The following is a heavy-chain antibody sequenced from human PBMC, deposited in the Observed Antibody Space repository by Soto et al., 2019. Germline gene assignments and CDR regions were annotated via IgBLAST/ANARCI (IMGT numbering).Heavy chain of an antibody. CDR2: ITTTSSTM. V-gene: IGHV3-48*02. CDR1: GFILSDYS. CDR3: ARDSNGRQYYGMDV. Sequence: GGSLRLSCTPSGFILSDYSMNWVRQAPGKGLEWISYITTTSSTMYYADSVKGRFTISRDNAKNSLYLQMNSLRDEDTAVYYCARDSNGRQYYGMDVWGQGTTVTVSS. J-gene: IGHJ6*02. D-gene: IGHD4-4*01.